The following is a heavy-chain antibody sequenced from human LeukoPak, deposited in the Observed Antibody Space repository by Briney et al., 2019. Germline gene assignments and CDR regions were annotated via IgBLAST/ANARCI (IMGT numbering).Heavy chain of an antibody. V-gene: IGHV3-23*01. CDR1: GFTFSSNA. CDR3: AKALTQENRGNYYYYMDV. D-gene: IGHD1-26*01. CDR2: ITGSGETT. J-gene: IGHJ6*03. Sequence: PGGSLRLSCAVSGFTFSSNAMSWVRQAPGKGLEWVSTITGSGETTYYTVSVKGRFTISRDNSKDTVYLQMSSLRAEDTAVYYCAKALTQENRGNYYYYMDVWGTGTTVTVSS.